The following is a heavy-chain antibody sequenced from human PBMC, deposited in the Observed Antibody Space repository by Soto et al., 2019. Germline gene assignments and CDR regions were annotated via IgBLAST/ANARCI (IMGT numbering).Heavy chain of an antibody. J-gene: IGHJ4*02. CDR3: ASGYE. CDR1: GFTFSASW. D-gene: IGHD2-2*01. V-gene: IGHV3-7*01. Sequence: GGSLRLSCAASGFTFSASWMSWVRQAPGLGLEWVANIKEDGTETDYVESVRGRFTISRDNAKNSLFLQMDSLRADDTAVYYCASGYEWGRGTLVTVSS. CDR2: IKEDGTET.